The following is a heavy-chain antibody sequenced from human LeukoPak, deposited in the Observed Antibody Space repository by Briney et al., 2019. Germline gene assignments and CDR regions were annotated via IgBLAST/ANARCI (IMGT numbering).Heavy chain of an antibody. CDR1: GSSISSYY. D-gene: IGHD3-22*01. J-gene: IGHJ3*01. CDR2: IYPSRHT. CDR3: ARGGITMMVGAFDV. V-gene: IGHV4-4*07. Sequence: SETLSLICTVSGSSISSYYWSWIRQPAGKGLEWIGRIYPSRHTSYNPSLKSRLTMSVDTAKNQFSLKLGSVTAAATAVYYCARGGITMMVGAFDVWGQGTMVTVSS.